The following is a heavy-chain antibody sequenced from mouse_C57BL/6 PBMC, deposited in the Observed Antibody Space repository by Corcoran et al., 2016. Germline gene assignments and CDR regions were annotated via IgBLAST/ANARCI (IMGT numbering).Heavy chain of an antibody. CDR1: GYSITSGYY. Sequence: DVQLQESGPGLVKPSQSLSLTCSVTGYSITSGYYWNWIRQFPGNKLEWMGYITYDGSNNYNPSLKNRISFTRDTSKNNFFLRLNSVTTEDTATYYCAREGFYDGYYSAYWGQGTLVTVSA. CDR3: AREGFYDGYYSAY. CDR2: ITYDGSN. D-gene: IGHD2-3*01. J-gene: IGHJ3*01. V-gene: IGHV3-6*01.